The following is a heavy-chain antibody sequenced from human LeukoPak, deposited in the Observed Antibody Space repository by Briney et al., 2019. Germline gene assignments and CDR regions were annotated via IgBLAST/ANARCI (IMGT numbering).Heavy chain of an antibody. CDR2: ISYDANIGSNK. CDR1: GFTFSRYA. Sequence: GGSLRLSCATSGFTFSRYAMHWVRQAPGKGLEWVALISYDANIGSNKYYADSVKGRFTISRDNSKNTLYLQMNSLRAEDTAVYYCARDSRVSSGWYGAVGCPDYWGQGTLVTVSS. CDR3: ARDSRVSSGWYGAVGCPDY. D-gene: IGHD6-19*01. V-gene: IGHV3-30-3*01. J-gene: IGHJ4*02.